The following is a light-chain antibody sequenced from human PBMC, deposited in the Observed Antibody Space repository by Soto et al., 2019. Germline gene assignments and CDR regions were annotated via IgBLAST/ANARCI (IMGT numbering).Light chain of an antibody. CDR2: GAS. CDR1: QSVSSN. J-gene: IGKJ5*01. V-gene: IGKV3-15*01. Sequence: EIMMTQSPATLSVSPGERATLSCRASQSVSSNLAWYQQKPGQAPRLLIYGASTRATGIPARFSGSGSGTEFTLTISSLQSEDFAVYYCQQYNNWVPITFGQGTLLEIK. CDR3: QQYNNWVPIT.